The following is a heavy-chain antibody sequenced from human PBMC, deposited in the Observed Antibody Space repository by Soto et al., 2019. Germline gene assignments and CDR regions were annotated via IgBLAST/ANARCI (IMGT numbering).Heavy chain of an antibody. CDR1: GFSFNNFG. D-gene: IGHD3-10*01. CDR2: IWFDGSNE. J-gene: IGHJ6*02. V-gene: IGHV3-33*01. CDR3: ASPPADFSSYTGDFYYGMDV. Sequence: QEQLVETGGGVVQPGRSLRLSCAASGFSFNNFGMHWVRQAPGKGPEWVAVIWFDGSNEYYADCVRGRFTISRDNSKNTLYLQMNSLRAEDTAVYYCASPPADFSSYTGDFYYGMDVWGQGTTVTVSS.